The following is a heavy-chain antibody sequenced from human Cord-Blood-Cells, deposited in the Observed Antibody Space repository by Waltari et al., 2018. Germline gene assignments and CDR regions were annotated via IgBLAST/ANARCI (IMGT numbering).Heavy chain of an antibody. J-gene: IGHJ5*02. CDR3: ARKLRSSSWYWFDP. CDR2: IYHSGST. D-gene: IGHD6-13*01. V-gene: IGHV4-4*02. CDR1: GGSLSSSNW. Sequence: VQLQESGQGLVKHSGTLSLTCAVSGGSLSSSNWWRWVRQPPGKGQEWIGEIYHSGSTNYNPSLKSRVTISVDKSKNQFSPKLSSVTAADTAVYYCARKLRSSSWYWFDPWGQGTLVTVSS.